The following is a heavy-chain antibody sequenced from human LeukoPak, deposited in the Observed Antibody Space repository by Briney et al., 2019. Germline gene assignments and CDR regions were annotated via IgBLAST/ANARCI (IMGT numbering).Heavy chain of an antibody. CDR2: IKQDGSEK. CDR1: GFTFSSYW. Sequence: PGGSLRLSCAASGFTFSSYWRSWVRQAPGKGLEWVANIKQDGSEKYYVDSVKGRFTISRDNAKNSLYLQMNSLRAEDTAVYYCAKYLVGATRSFDYWGQGTLLTVSS. J-gene: IGHJ4*02. CDR3: AKYLVGATRSFDY. V-gene: IGHV3-7*01. D-gene: IGHD1-26*01.